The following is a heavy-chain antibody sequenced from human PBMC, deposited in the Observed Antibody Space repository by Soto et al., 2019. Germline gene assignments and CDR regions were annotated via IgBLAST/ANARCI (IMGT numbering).Heavy chain of an antibody. CDR3: ASRTSSIRTPYYYYDMDV. CDR2: IIPIFGTA. Sequence: GASVKVSCKASGGTFSSYGISWVRQAPGQGLEWMGGIIPIFGTANYAQKFQGRVTVTADKSTTTAYMELSSLRSEDTAVYYCASRTSSIRTPYYYYDMDVWGQGTTVTVSS. D-gene: IGHD2-2*01. J-gene: IGHJ6*02. V-gene: IGHV1-69*06. CDR1: GGTFSSYG.